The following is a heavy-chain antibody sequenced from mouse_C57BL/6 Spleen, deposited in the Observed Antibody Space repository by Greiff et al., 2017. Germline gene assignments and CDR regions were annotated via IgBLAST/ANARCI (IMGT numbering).Heavy chain of an antibody. CDR2: INPSNGGT. Sequence: QVQLQQPGTELVKPGASVKLSCKASGYTFTSYWMHWVQQRPGQGLEWIGNINPSNGGTNYNEKFKSKATLTVDKSSSTAYMQLSSLTSEDSAVYYCAREAPFYYGREGYAMDYWGQGTSVTVSS. V-gene: IGHV1-53*01. CDR3: AREAPFYYGREGYAMDY. CDR1: GYTFTSYW. J-gene: IGHJ4*01. D-gene: IGHD1-1*01.